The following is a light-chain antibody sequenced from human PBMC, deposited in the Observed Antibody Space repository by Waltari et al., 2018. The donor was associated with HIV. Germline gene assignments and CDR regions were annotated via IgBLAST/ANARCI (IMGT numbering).Light chain of an antibody. CDR1: SSDVGAYNS. CDR2: EVT. V-gene: IGLV2-8*01. CDR3: SSYAGSNNVV. J-gene: IGLJ2*01. Sequence: QSALTQPPSASGSPGQSVTISCTGTSSDVGAYNSVPWYQQHPGKAPKLLISEVTKRPSGVPDRFSGSKSGNTASLTVSGLQAEDEADFYCSSYAGSNNVVFGGGTKLTVL.